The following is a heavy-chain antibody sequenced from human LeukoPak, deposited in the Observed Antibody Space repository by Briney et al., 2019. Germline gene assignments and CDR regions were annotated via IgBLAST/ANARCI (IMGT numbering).Heavy chain of an antibody. CDR3: ARVLRPFTIFGVVFKSIDYFDY. J-gene: IGHJ4*02. CDR1: GGSFSDYY. CDR2: INHSGST. Sequence: SETLSLTCAVCGGSFSDYYWSWIRQPPGKGLEWIGEINHSGSTNYNPSLKSRVTISVDTSKNQFSLKLSSVTAADTAVYYRARVLRPFTIFGVVFKSIDYFDYWGQGTLVTVSS. D-gene: IGHD3-3*01. V-gene: IGHV4-34*01.